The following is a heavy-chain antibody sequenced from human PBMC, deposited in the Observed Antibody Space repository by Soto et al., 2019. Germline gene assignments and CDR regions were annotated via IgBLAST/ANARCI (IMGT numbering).Heavy chain of an antibody. CDR3: AKDQQKNRAFDI. CDR1: GFTFSSYA. J-gene: IGHJ3*02. Sequence: PGGSLRLSCAASGFTFSSYAMHWVRQAPGKGLEWVAVISYDGSNKYYADSVKGRFTISRDNSKNTLYLQMNSLRAEDTAVYYCAKDQQKNRAFDIWGQGTMVTVSS. CDR2: ISYDGSNK. V-gene: IGHV3-30-3*01.